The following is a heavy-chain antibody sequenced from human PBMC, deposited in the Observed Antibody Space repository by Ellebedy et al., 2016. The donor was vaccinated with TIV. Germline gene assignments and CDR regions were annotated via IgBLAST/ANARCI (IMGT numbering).Heavy chain of an antibody. Sequence: GESLKISCAASGFSFSGYSFHWARQAPGKGLEWVAFIPHAGRNEYYADSVKGRFTISRDNSKNTVYLQMNSLRAEDTAVYYCARDSWGGSFLVANYFDSWGQGTLVSVSS. CDR1: GFSFSGYS. CDR2: IPHAGRNE. D-gene: IGHD2-15*01. J-gene: IGHJ4*02. CDR3: ARDSWGGSFLVANYFDS. V-gene: IGHV3-30*03.